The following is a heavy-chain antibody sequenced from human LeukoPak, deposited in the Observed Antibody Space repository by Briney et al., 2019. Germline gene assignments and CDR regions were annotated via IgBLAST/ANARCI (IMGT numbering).Heavy chain of an antibody. Sequence: GGSLRLSCEASGFNFNTYSMAWVRQAPGKGLEWVSIISRASESIFYADSVKGRFTISRDNAKNSLYLQMNGLRAEDTAAYYCARGATDTTRWFDPWGQGTLVTVSP. D-gene: IGHD1-7*01. CDR2: ISRASESI. V-gene: IGHV3-21*01. J-gene: IGHJ5*02. CDR3: ARGATDTTRWFDP. CDR1: GFNFNTYS.